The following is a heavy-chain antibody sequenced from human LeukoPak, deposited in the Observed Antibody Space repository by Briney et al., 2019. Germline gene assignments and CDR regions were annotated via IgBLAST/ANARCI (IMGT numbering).Heavy chain of an antibody. CDR2: IYHGGST. D-gene: IGHD3-16*02. CDR3: ARGEGMITFGGVIFPQGDAFDI. CDR1: GYSISSGYY. V-gene: IGHV4-38-2*02. J-gene: IGHJ3*02. Sequence: AETLCLTCTVSGYSISSGYYWGWLRQPPGKGLEWIGIIYHGGSTYYNQSLKSRVTISVDTSKNQFSLKLSSLTAADTAVYYCARGEGMITFGGVIFPQGDAFDIWGQGTMVTVSS.